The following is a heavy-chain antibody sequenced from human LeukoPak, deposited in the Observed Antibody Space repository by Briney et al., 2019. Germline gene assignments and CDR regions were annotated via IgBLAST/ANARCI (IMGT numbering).Heavy chain of an antibody. D-gene: IGHD5-12*01. CDR1: GFTFDDYG. CDR2: ITYSSGNT. J-gene: IGHJ4*02. CDR3: AKIRSGYALFDY. Sequence: GGSLRLSCAASGFTFDDYGMSWVRQAPGKGLEWVSSITYSSGNTYYSDSVKGRFTISRDNSKNTLHLQMDSLRADDTAVYYCAKIRSGYALFDYWGQGTLVTVSS. V-gene: IGHV3-23*01.